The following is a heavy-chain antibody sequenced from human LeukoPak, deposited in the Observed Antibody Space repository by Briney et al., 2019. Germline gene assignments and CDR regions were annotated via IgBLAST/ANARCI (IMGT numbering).Heavy chain of an antibody. CDR3: ARAITYYYDSSGYCFDY. CDR1: GGTFSSYA. Sequence: SVKVSCKASGGTFSSYAISWVRQAPGQGLEWMGGIIPIFGTANYAQKSQVRVTITTDESTSTAYMELSSLRSEDTAVYYCARAITYYYDSSGYCFDYWGQGTLVTVSS. CDR2: IIPIFGTA. V-gene: IGHV1-69*05. D-gene: IGHD3-22*01. J-gene: IGHJ4*02.